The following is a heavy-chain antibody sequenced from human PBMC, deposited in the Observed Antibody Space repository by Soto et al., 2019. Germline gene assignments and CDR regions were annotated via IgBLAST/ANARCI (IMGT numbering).Heavy chain of an antibody. D-gene: IGHD3-3*01. J-gene: IGHJ6*04. V-gene: IGHV1-58*02. Sequence: SVKVSCKASGFTFTSSAMQWVRQARGQRLEWKGRIVVGSDNTNYAQKFQERDTITSDMSTSTAYMELSSLRSEDTAVYYCAAVPILRFLEWLEPLDVWGKGTTVTVSA. CDR3: AAVPILRFLEWLEPLDV. CDR1: GFTFTSSA. CDR2: IVVGSDNT.